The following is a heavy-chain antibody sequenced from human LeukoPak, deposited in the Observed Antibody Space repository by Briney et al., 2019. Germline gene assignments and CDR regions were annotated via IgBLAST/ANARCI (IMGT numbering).Heavy chain of an antibody. CDR2: IYGSDDKT. V-gene: IGHV3-23*01. CDR1: GVTFSNYA. J-gene: IGHJ5*02. D-gene: IGHD2-15*01. CDR3: AKTQGYYDA. Sequence: GGSLRLSCVASGVTFSNYAMSWGRQAPGKGLELVSGIYGSDDKTVYGDAVNGRFTISRDNSTNTLYLQMNSLRADDTAVYYCAKTQGYYDAWGQGALVTVSS.